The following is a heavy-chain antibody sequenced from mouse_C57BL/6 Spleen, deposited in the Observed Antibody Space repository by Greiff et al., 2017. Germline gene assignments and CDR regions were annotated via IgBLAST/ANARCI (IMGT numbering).Heavy chain of an antibody. J-gene: IGHJ2*01. CDR2: IRSKSSNYAT. V-gene: IGHV10-3*01. CDR1: GFTFNTYA. Sequence: EVQGVESGGGLVQPKGSLKLSCAASGFTFNTYAMHWVRQAPGKGLEWVARIRSKSSNYATYYADSVKDRFTISRDDSQSMLYLQMNNLKTEDTAMYYCVRDPLYGSYFDYWGQGTTLTVSS. D-gene: IGHD1-1*01. CDR3: VRDPLYGSYFDY.